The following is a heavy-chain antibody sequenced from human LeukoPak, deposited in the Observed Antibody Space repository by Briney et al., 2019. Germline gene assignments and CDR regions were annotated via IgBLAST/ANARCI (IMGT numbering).Heavy chain of an antibody. V-gene: IGHV3-74*01. J-gene: IGHJ6*03. Sequence: GGSLRLSCGASGFTFSSYWMHWVRQAPGKGLVWVSRINNDGSSTSYADSVQGRFTISRDNAKNSLYLQLNSLRAEDTAIYYCARSLVEVYYYYMDVWGEGTTVTISS. CDR3: ARSLVEVYYYYMDV. CDR2: INNDGSST. D-gene: IGHD3-16*02. CDR1: GFTFSSYW.